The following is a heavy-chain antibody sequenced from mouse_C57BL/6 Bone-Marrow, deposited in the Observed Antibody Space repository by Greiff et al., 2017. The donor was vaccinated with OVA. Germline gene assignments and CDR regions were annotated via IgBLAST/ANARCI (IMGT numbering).Heavy chain of an antibody. CDR3: TLYYGRDY. V-gene: IGHV14-4*01. CDR2: IDPENGDT. J-gene: IGHJ2*01. Sequence: EVQLKESGAELVRPGASVKLSCTASGFNIKDDYMHWVKQRPEQGLEWIGWIDPENGDTEYASKFQGKATITADTSSNTAYLQLSSLTSEDTAVYYCTLYYGRDYWGQGTTLTVSS. D-gene: IGHD1-1*01. CDR1: GFNIKDDY.